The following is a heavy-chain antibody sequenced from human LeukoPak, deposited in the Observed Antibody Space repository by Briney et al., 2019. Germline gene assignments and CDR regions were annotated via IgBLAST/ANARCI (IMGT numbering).Heavy chain of an antibody. Sequence: PAETLSLTCNVSGGSISSYYWSWIRQPAGKGLEWIGRIYTSGSTNYNPSLKSRVTMSVDTSKNQFSLKLSSVTAADTAVYYCARDSYGSGSYYKRHYYYYGMDVWGQGTTVTVSS. D-gene: IGHD3-10*01. V-gene: IGHV4-4*07. CDR2: IYTSGST. CDR1: GGSISSYY. CDR3: ARDSYGSGSYYKRHYYYYGMDV. J-gene: IGHJ6*02.